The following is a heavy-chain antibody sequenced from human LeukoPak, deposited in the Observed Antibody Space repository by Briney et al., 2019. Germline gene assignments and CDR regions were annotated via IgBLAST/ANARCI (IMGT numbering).Heavy chain of an antibody. Sequence: PGGSLRLSCAASGFTFSRYGMHWVRQAPGKGLDSVAVISYDGSTKYYADSVKGRFTISRDNSKNTLYLQINSLRTEDTAVYFCAKGLTPGIQLWPQDAFDIRGQGTMVTVSS. CDR3: AKGLTPGIQLWPQDAFDI. CDR2: ISYDGSTK. D-gene: IGHD5-18*01. V-gene: IGHV3-30*18. CDR1: GFTFSRYG. J-gene: IGHJ3*02.